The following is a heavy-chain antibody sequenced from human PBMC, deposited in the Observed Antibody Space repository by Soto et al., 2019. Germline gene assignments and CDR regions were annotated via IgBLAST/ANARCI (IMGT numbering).Heavy chain of an antibody. J-gene: IGHJ4*02. CDR3: ARAESGCHSPDH. CDR1: GFTFDDYA. CDR2: ISYNSVSF. V-gene: IGHV3-9*01. Sequence: EVQLVESGGDLVQPGRSLRLSCVGSGFTFDDYAMHWVRQAPGRGLEWVSGISYNSVSFTYAASVRGRFTSSRDNANNSLYLQMNSLTVADTAVYYCARAESGCHSPDHWGQGPLVTVSS. D-gene: IGHD6-19*01.